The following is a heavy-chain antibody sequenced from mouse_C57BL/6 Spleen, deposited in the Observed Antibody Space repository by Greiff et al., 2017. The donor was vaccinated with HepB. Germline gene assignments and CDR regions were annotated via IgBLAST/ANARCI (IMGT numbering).Heavy chain of an antibody. CDR3: ARERGGWAMDY. Sequence: QVQLQQPGAELVKPGASVKLSCKASGYTFTSYWMPWVKQRPGQGLEWIGMIHPNSGSTNYNEKFKSKATLTVDKSSSTAYMQLSSLTSEDSAVYYCARERGGWAMDYWGQGTSVTVSS. J-gene: IGHJ4*01. CDR1: GYTFTSYW. CDR2: IHPNSGST. V-gene: IGHV1-64*01.